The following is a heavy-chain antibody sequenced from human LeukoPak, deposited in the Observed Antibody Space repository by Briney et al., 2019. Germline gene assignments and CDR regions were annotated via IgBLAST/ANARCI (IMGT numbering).Heavy chain of an antibody. Sequence: TSETLSLTCTVSGGSISSYYWSWIRQPPGKGLEWIGYIYYSGSTNYNPPLKSRVTISVDTSKNQFSLKLSSVTAAETAVYYCARGGPYYYYYYGMDVWGQGTTVTVSS. D-gene: IGHD3-16*01. V-gene: IGHV4-59*01. J-gene: IGHJ6*02. CDR1: GGSISSYY. CDR2: IYYSGST. CDR3: ARGGPYYYYYYGMDV.